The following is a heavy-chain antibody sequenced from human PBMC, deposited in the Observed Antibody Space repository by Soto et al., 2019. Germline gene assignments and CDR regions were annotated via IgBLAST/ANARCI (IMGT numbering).Heavy chain of an antibody. Sequence: QVQLVQSGAEVKKPGASVKVSCKASGYTFSKYAITWVRQAPGQGLEWMAWISPYNGNTNFAQKLQGRVTVTIDTSTSTAYVEVRNLTSDDTAMYYCARDRGSALDVWGHGTMVTVSP. V-gene: IGHV1-18*01. J-gene: IGHJ3*01. D-gene: IGHD1-26*01. CDR2: ISPYNGNT. CDR3: ARDRGSALDV. CDR1: GYTFSKYA.